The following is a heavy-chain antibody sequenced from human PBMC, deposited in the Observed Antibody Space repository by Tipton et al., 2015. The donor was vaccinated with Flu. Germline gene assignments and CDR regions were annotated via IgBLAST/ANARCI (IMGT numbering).Heavy chain of an antibody. D-gene: IGHD2/OR15-2a*01. CDR2: IIPVVNTT. CDR1: GGTFNIYP. V-gene: IGHV1-69*13. CDR3: AREGSQYN. Sequence: QSGAEVKKPGSSVKVSCKASGGTFNIYPMGWVRQAPGQGLEWMGGIIPVVNTTTYAQKFQGRVTISADESTNTTYMEVRSLRSEDTAIYYCAREGSQYNWGQGTLVTVAA. J-gene: IGHJ4*02.